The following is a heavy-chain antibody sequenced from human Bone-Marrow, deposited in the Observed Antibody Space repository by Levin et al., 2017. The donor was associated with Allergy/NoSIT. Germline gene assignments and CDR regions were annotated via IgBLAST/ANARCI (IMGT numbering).Heavy chain of an antibody. CDR3: AAFGVVIINDYYYYMDV. CDR1: GDSVSSNSAA. J-gene: IGHJ6*03. CDR2: TYYRSKWYN. V-gene: IGHV6-1*01. D-gene: IGHD3-3*01. Sequence: SQTLSLTCAISGDSVSSNSAAWNWIRQSPSRGLEWLGRTYYRSKWYNDYAVSVKSRITINPDTSKNQFSLQLNSVTPEDTAVYYCAAFGVVIINDYYYYMDVWGKGTTVTVSS.